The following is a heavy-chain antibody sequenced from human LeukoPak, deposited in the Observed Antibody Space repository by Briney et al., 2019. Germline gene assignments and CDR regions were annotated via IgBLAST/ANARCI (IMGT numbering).Heavy chain of an antibody. D-gene: IGHD6-13*01. V-gene: IGHV5-51*01. CDR3: ARLGGPRYSSSWLPDY. J-gene: IGHJ4*02. CDR1: RSNFTSYW. CDR2: IYPGDSDT. Sequence: GESLQISCKGSRSNFTSYWIGWGRPMPGKGLEWMGIIYPGDSDTRYSPSFQGHVTISADKSISTAYLQRSSLKASDTAMYYCARLGGPRYSSSWLPDYWGQGTLVTVSS.